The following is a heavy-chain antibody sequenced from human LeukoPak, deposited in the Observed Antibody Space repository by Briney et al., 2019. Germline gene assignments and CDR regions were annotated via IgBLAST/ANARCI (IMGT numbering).Heavy chain of an antibody. V-gene: IGHV4-59*08. CDR1: GGSISSYY. D-gene: IGHD1-1*01. CDR2: IYYSGST. CDR3: ARHQNDWYFDL. Sequence: PSETLSLTCTVSGGSISSYYWSRIRQPPGKGLEWIGYIYYSGSTNYNPSLKSRVTISVDTSKNQFSLKLSSVTAADTAVYYCARHQNDWYFDLWGRGTLVTVSS. J-gene: IGHJ2*01.